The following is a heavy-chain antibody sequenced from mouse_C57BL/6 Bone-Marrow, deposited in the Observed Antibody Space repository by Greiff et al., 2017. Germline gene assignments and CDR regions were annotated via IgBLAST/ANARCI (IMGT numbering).Heavy chain of an antibody. CDR3: GRGVLRCYYAMEY. V-gene: IGHV1-55*01. D-gene: IGHD1-1*01. J-gene: IGHJ4*01. Sequence: VQLQQPGAELVKPGASVKMSCKASGYTFTSYWITWVKQRPGQGLEWIGDIYPGSGSTNYNEKFKSKATLTVDTSSSTAYMQLSSLTSEDSAVYYCGRGVLRCYYAMEYWGEGTSVTVSS. CDR2: IYPGSGST. CDR1: GYTFTSYW.